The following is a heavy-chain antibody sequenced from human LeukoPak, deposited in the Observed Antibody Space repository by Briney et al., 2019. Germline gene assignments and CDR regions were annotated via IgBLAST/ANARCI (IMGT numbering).Heavy chain of an antibody. CDR1: GFTFSDYY. CDR3: AAPTMVRAP. J-gene: IGHJ5*02. CDR2: ISSSSSYT. Sequence: GGSLRLSCAASGFTFSDYYMSWIRQAPGKGLEWVSCISSSSSYTNYADSVKGRFTISRDNAKNSLYLQMNSLRAEDTAVYYCAAPTMVRAPWGQGTLVTVSS. V-gene: IGHV3-11*03. D-gene: IGHD3-10*01.